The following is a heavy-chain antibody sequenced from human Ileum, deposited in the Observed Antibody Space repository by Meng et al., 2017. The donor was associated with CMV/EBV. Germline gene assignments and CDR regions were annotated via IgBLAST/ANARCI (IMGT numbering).Heavy chain of an antibody. D-gene: IGHD3-22*01. CDR3: ARYDSTGSGGYFDY. V-gene: IGHV4-39*07. CDR2: IYYSGSA. J-gene: IGHJ4*02. Sequence: SGASINSTTNYWSCIRQPPGKGLEWIGNIYYSGSAYYDPSLKSRATISVDTSKKQFSLRLSSVTAADTAVYYCARYDSTGSGGYFDYWGQGTLVTVSS. CDR1: GASINSTTNY.